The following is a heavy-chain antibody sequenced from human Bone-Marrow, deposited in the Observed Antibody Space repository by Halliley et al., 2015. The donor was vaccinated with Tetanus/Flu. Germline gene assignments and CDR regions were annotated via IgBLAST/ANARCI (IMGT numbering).Heavy chain of an antibody. D-gene: IGHD3-10*01. CDR3: ARGSLGHFYGSSTFDM. CDR1: GASFSDYF. Sequence: LRLSCTVYGASFSDYFWNWIRQPPGKGLEWIGEINHSGGTNYNPSLMSRVTISIDTSKNQFPVKLKSVAAADTAVYYCARGSLGHFYGSSTFDMWGQGTLVTVSS. V-gene: IGHV4-34*01. CDR2: INHSGGT. J-gene: IGHJ3*02.